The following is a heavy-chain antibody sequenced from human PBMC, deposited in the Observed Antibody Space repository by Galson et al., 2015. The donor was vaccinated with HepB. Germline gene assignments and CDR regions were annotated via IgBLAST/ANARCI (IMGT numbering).Heavy chain of an antibody. CDR2: IWYDGSNK. V-gene: IGHV3-33*01. CDR1: GFTFSSYG. J-gene: IGHJ4*02. D-gene: IGHD3-22*01. CDR3: ARGGAGIYYDSSGYYY. Sequence: SLRLSCAASGFTFSSYGMHWVRQAPGKGLEWVAVIWYDGSNKYYADSVKGRFTISRDNSKNTLYLQMNSLRAEDTAVYYCARGGAGIYYDSSGYYYWGQGTLVTVSS.